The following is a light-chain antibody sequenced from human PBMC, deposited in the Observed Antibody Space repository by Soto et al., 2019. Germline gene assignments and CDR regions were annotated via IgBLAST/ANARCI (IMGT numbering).Light chain of an antibody. CDR1: QGISSY. CDR2: AAS. V-gene: IGKV1-9*01. J-gene: IGKJ4*01. Sequence: DIRLTQSPSFLSASVGDRVTITCRASQGISSYLAWYQQKPGKAPKLLIYAASTLQSGVPSRFSGSGSGTEVALTISSLQPEDFATYYCQQLNSYPFLTFGGGTKVEIK. CDR3: QQLNSYPFLT.